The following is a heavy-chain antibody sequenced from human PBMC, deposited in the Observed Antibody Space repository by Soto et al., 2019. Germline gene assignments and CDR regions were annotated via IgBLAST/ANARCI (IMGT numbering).Heavy chain of an antibody. CDR3: ARGAATRLLVLKYDALAI. J-gene: IGHJ3*02. CDR2: IIPVFGAA. V-gene: IGHV1-69*12. CDR1: GATLNSFINYG. D-gene: IGHD5-12*01. Sequence: QVHLVQSGAEVKKPGSSVRVSCKASGATLNSFINYGITWVRQAPGQGLEYMGGIIPVFGAANHAQKFQGRLNIRANQSKRKEHMELSTLTPQHPAVYSSARGAATRLLVLKYDALAIWGQGTMVTVSS.